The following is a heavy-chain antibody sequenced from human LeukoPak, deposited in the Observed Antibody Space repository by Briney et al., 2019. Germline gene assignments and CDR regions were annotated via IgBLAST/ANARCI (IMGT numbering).Heavy chain of an antibody. CDR2: IDHSGST. V-gene: IGHV4-4*02. CDR1: GGSISSGNW. CDR3: ARLQWEAGLDY. D-gene: IGHD6-13*01. Sequence: SGTLSLTCAVSGGSISSGNWWSWVRQPPGKELEWVGDIDHSGSTTYNPSLKSRVTISVDKSKNQFSLKLSSVTAADAALYYCARLQWEAGLDYWGQGTLVTVSS. J-gene: IGHJ4*02.